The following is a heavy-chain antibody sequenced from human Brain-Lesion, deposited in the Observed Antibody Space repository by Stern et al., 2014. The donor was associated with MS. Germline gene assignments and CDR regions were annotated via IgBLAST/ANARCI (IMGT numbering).Heavy chain of an antibody. V-gene: IGHV1-24*01. J-gene: IGHJ4*02. Sequence: VQLVQSGAEVKKPGASVKVSCKVSGYTLTELFMHWVRQAPRTGLEWMGGFDPEDGETIYAQKFQGRVTMTEDTSTDTAYMELSSLRSEDTAVYYCATLSPGAGGNYYRHFDYWGQGTLVTVSS. CDR3: ATLSPGAGGNYYRHFDY. CDR2: FDPEDGET. D-gene: IGHD1-26*01. CDR1: GYTLTELF.